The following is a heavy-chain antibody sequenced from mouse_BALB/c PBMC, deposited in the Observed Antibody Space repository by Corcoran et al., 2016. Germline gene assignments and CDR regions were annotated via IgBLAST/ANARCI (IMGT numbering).Heavy chain of an antibody. Sequence: QVQLQQSGAELMKPGASVKISCKATGYTFSSYWIEWVKQRPGHGLEWIGEILPGSGSTNYNEKFKGKATFTADTSSNTAYMQLSSLTSEDSAVYYCARSDYGYDDAMDYWGQGTSVTVSS. D-gene: IGHD2-2*01. CDR1: GYTFSSYW. V-gene: IGHV1-9*01. J-gene: IGHJ4*01. CDR3: ARSDYGYDDAMDY. CDR2: ILPGSGST.